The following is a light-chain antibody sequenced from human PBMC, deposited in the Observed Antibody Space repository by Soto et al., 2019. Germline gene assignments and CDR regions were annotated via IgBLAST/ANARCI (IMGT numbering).Light chain of an antibody. CDR3: MQGTHWPRT. V-gene: IGKV1-5*01. Sequence: DIQMTQSPSTLSASVGDRVTITCRASQSIASWLAWYQQKPGKAPELLIYDASSLKSGVPDRFSGSGSGTDFTLTISRVEAEDVGVFYCMQGTHWPRTFGQGTKVDIK. CDR2: DAS. CDR1: QSIASW. J-gene: IGKJ1*01.